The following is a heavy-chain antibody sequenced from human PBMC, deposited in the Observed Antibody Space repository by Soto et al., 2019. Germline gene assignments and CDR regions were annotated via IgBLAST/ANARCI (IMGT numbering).Heavy chain of an antibody. CDR2: IYSGGYT. J-gene: IGHJ4*02. CDR3: AAHPGGGGY. Sequence: EVQLVESGGGLIQPGGSLRLSCAVSGFTVSNNYMSWVRQAPGKGLEGVSVIYSGGYTAYGDSVKGRFTISRDNSKTTPSLQTNRGTAHDTGVIFWAAHPGGGGYWGQGTLVTVSS. V-gene: IGHV3-53*01. D-gene: IGHD3-10*01. CDR1: GFTVSNNY.